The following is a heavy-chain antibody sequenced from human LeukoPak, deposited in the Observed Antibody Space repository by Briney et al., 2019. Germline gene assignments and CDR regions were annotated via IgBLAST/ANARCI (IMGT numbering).Heavy chain of an antibody. CDR3: AKSHYGGKDWEYFQH. CDR2: ISGSGGST. CDR1: GFTFSSYA. V-gene: IGHV3-23*01. D-gene: IGHD4-23*01. Sequence: GGSLRLSCAASGFTFSSYAMSWVRQAPGKGLEWVSAISGSGGSTYYADSVKGRFTISRDNSKNTLYLQMNSLRAEDTAVYYCAKSHYGGKDWEYFQHWGQGTLVTVSS. J-gene: IGHJ1*01.